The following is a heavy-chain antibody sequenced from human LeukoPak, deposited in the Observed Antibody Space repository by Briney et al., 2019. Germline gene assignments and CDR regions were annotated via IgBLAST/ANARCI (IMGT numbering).Heavy chain of an antibody. Sequence: PGGSLRLSCAASGFTFSSSWMRWVRQAPGKGLEWVANIKPDGSEKYYVDSVKGRFTISRDNAKNPLYLQMNSLRAEDTALYYCARDTVGVTDYWGQGTLVTVSS. CDR2: IKPDGSEK. V-gene: IGHV3-7*01. J-gene: IGHJ4*02. CDR1: GFTFSSSW. CDR3: ARDTVGVTDY. D-gene: IGHD1-26*01.